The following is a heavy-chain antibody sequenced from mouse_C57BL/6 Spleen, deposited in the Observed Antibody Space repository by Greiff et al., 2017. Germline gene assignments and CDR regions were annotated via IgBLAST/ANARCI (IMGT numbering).Heavy chain of an antibody. CDR1: GYTFTDYN. V-gene: IGHV1-18*01. CDR3: ARSATVVAPAMDY. D-gene: IGHD1-1*01. J-gene: IGHJ4*01. Sequence: VQLQQSGPELVKPGASVKIPCKASGYTFTDYNMDWVKQSHGKSLEWIGDINPNNGGTIYNQKFKGKATLTVDKSSSTAYMELRSLTSEDTAVYYCARSATVVAPAMDYWGQGTSVTVSS. CDR2: INPNNGGT.